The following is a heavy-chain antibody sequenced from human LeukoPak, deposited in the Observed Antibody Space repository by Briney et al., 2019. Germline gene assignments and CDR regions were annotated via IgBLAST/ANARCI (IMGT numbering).Heavy chain of an antibody. CDR1: GGSISSGGYH. CDR2: IYSNEAT. J-gene: IGHJ3*02. Sequence: SQTLSLTCTVSGGSISSGGYHWSWIRQPPGKGLEWIGYIYSNEATEYKPSLKSRVTISADTSKNQFSLKLTSVSAADTAIYYCARRNDFHIWGQGTMVTVSS. CDR3: ARRNDFHI. V-gene: IGHV4-61*09.